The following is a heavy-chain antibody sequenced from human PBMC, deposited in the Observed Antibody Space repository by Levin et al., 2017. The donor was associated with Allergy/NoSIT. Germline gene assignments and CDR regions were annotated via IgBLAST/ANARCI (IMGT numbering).Heavy chain of an antibody. Sequence: GASVKISCAASGFTFSSYWMSWVRQAPGKGLEWVANIKQDGSEKYYVDSVKGRFTISRDNAKNSLYLQMNSLRAEDTAVYYCARDLTTPMPSVYYYYGMDVWGQGTTVTVSS. CDR3: ARDLTTPMPSVYYYYGMDV. D-gene: IGHD2-2*01. CDR2: IKQDGSEK. V-gene: IGHV3-7*01. CDR1: GFTFSSYW. J-gene: IGHJ6*02.